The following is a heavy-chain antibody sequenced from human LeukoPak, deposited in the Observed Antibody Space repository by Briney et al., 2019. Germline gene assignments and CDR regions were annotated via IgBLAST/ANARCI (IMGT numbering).Heavy chain of an antibody. D-gene: IGHD1-1*01. CDR1: GFTFSSYA. CDR2: ISYDGSNK. Sequence: GGSLRLSCAASGFTFSSYAMSWVRQAPGKGLEWVAVISYDGSNKYYADSVKGRFTISRDNSKNTLYLQMNSLRAEDTAVYYCAKDIRRLQLERLGDYWGQGTLVTVSS. V-gene: IGHV3-30*18. J-gene: IGHJ4*02. CDR3: AKDIRRLQLERLGDY.